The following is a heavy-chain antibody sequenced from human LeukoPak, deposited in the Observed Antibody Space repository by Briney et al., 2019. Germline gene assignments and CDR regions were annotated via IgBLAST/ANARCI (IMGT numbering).Heavy chain of an antibody. CDR1: GYTFTSFD. Sequence: ASVKVSCKASGYTFTSFDINWVRQATGQGLEWMGWMNPNSGNTGYAQKFQGRVTMTRNTSISTAYMELSSLRSEDTAVYYCASSGGYDSSGQGLIDYWGQGTLVTVSS. V-gene: IGHV1-8*01. J-gene: IGHJ4*02. CDR2: MNPNSGNT. D-gene: IGHD3-22*01. CDR3: ASSGGYDSSGQGLIDY.